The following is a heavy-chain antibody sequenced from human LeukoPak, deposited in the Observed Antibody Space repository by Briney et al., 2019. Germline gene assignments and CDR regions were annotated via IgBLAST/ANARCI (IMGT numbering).Heavy chain of an antibody. J-gene: IGHJ4*02. Sequence: SETLSLTCTVSGFAITSTYFWAWIRQSPGEGLEWIATISHGGNTYYNPSLKTRVTMSIATSKTQFSLELTSVTAADTAVYYCARVNTPVATFDFWGQGTRVTVSS. V-gene: IGHV4-38-2*02. D-gene: IGHD5-18*01. CDR1: GFAITSTYF. CDR2: ISHGGNT. CDR3: ARVNTPVATFDF.